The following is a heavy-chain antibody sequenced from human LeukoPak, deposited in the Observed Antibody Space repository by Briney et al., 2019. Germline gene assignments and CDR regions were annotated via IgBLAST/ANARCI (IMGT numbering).Heavy chain of an antibody. D-gene: IGHD2-2*01. Sequence: SETLSLTCTVSGGSMTSYYWSWIRQPPGKGLEWIGYIYYSGSINYNPSLKSRVTISIDTSKNQFSLKLSSVTAADTAVYYCARDRAPAADYWGQGTLVTVSS. J-gene: IGHJ4*02. CDR1: GGSMTSYY. CDR3: ARDRAPAADY. V-gene: IGHV4-59*01. CDR2: IYYSGSI.